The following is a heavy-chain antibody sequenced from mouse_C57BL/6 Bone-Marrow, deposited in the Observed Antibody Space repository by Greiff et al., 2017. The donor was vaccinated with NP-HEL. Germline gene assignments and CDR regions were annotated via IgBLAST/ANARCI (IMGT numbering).Heavy chain of an antibody. Sequence: EVQGVESGGGLVKPGGSLKLSCAASGFTFSSYAMSWVRQTPERRLEWVATISDGGSYTYYPDNVKGRFTISRDNAKNNLYLQMSHLKSEDTAMYYCARDVDGYYLAWFAYWGQGTLVTVSA. D-gene: IGHD2-3*01. CDR3: ARDVDGYYLAWFAY. CDR1: GFTFSSYA. CDR2: ISDGGSYT. J-gene: IGHJ3*01. V-gene: IGHV5-4*01.